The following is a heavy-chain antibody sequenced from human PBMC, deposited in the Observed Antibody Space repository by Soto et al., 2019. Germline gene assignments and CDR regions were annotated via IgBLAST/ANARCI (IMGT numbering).Heavy chain of an antibody. Sequence: GGSLRLSCAASGFTVSSNYMSWVRQAPGKGLEWVSVIYSGGSTYYADSVKGRFTITRHNSKNTLYLQMNSLRAEDTAVYYCARDLDGGYFDYWGQGTLVTVSS. J-gene: IGHJ4*02. CDR2: IYSGGST. V-gene: IGHV3-66*01. CDR3: ARDLDGGYFDY. CDR1: GFTVSSNY. D-gene: IGHD3-16*01.